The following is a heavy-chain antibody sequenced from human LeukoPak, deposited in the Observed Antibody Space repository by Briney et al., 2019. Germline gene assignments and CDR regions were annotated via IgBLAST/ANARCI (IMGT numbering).Heavy chain of an antibody. D-gene: IGHD3-3*01. V-gene: IGHV4-59*01. J-gene: IGHJ3*02. CDR1: GGSISSYY. CDR3: ARDRRDFWSGYHDAFDI. Sequence: PSETLSLTCTVSGGSISSYYWSWIRQPPGKGLEWIGNIYYSGSTNYNPSLKSRVTISVGTSKNQFSLKLSSVTAADTAVYYCARDRRDFWSGYHDAFDIWGQGTMVTVSS. CDR2: IYYSGST.